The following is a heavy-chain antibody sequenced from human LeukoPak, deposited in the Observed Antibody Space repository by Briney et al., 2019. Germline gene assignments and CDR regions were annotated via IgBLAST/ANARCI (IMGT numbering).Heavy chain of an antibody. J-gene: IGHJ4*02. CDR3: AKDRRGSCNGGSCYCCDY. Sequence: PGGSLRLSCAASGFTFNSYGIHWVRQAPGKGLEWVAFISYDGSDKYYADSVKGRFTISRDNSKHTLYLQMSSLRAEDTAVYYCAKDRRGSCNGGSCYCCDYWGQGTLVTVSS. D-gene: IGHD2-15*01. V-gene: IGHV3-30*02. CDR2: ISYDGSDK. CDR1: GFTFNSYG.